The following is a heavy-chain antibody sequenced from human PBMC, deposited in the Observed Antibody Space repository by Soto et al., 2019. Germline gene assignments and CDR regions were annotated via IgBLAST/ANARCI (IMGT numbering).Heavy chain of an antibody. CDR2: INSDGSST. CDR3: ARDRVASVVVARYGMDV. Sequence: EVQLVESGGGLVQPGGSLRLSCAASGFTFSRYWMYWVRQDPVKGLVCVAGINSDGSSTRYADSVKARFTISRDSAKNTLDLQMTSLRAEDTAVYYCARDRVASVVVARYGMDVWGQGTTVTVS. CDR1: GFTFSRYW. D-gene: IGHD2-15*01. V-gene: IGHV3-74*01. J-gene: IGHJ6*02.